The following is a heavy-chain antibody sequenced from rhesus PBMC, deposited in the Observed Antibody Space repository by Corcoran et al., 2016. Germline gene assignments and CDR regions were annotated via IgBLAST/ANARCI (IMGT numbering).Heavy chain of an antibody. D-gene: IGHD4-35*01. CDR2: IIPLVGIT. CDR1: GFTFASYP. J-gene: IGHJ2*01. CDR3: ASPRRPKTTVTTVIYWYFDL. V-gene: IGHV1-198*02. Sequence: QVQLVQSGAEVKKPGASVKVPCKASGFTFASYPISCVRQAPGQGLEWMGVIIPLVGITNSAVKLQGRVTITADTSTSTAYMELSSLRSEDTAVYYCASPRRPKTTVTTVIYWYFDLWGPGTPITISS.